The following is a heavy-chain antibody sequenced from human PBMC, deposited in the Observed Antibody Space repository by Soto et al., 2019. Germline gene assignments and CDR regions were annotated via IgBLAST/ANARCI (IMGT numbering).Heavy chain of an antibody. Sequence: QVQLQQWSAGLLKPSETLSLTCAVYGGSFSGYYWSWIRQPPGKGLEWIGEINHSGSTNYNPSLKSRVTISVDTSKNQFSLKLSSVTAADTAVYYCARGSGYCSGGSCPTGYFDYWGQGTLVTVSS. CDR3: ARGSGYCSGGSCPTGYFDY. CDR1: GGSFSGYY. CDR2: INHSGST. D-gene: IGHD2-15*01. V-gene: IGHV4-34*01. J-gene: IGHJ4*02.